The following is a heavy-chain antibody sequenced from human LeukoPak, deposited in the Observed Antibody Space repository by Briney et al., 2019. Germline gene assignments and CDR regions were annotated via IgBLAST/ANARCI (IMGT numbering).Heavy chain of an antibody. CDR1: GGSISSGGYY. Sequence: PSQTLSLTCTVSGGSISSGGYYWSWIRQHPGKGLEWIGYIYYSGSTYYNPSLKSRVTISVDTSKNQFSLKLSSVTAADTAVYYCARVGGALSISDYWGQGTLVTVSS. CDR2: IYYSGST. V-gene: IGHV4-31*03. D-gene: IGHD4/OR15-4a*01. J-gene: IGHJ4*02. CDR3: ARVGGALSISDY.